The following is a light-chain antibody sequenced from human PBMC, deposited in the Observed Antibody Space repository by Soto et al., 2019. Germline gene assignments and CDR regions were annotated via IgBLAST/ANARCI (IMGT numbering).Light chain of an antibody. Sequence: VLTQPRSVSGSPGQSVTISCTGTSSDVGGYNYVSWYQQHPGKAPKLMIYDVSKRPSGVPDRFSGSKSGNTASLTISGLQAEDEAAYYCCSYAGSYNYVFGTGTKV. CDR3: CSYAGSYNYV. CDR1: SSDVGGYNY. CDR2: DVS. J-gene: IGLJ1*01. V-gene: IGLV2-11*01.